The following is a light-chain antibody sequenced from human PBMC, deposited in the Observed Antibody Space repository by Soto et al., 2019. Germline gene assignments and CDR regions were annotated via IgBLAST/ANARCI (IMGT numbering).Light chain of an antibody. CDR3: SSYTTNSTLV. CDR2: DVS. CDR1: SSDIGAYSY. J-gene: IGLJ2*01. V-gene: IGLV2-14*01. Sequence: QSALTQPASVSGSPGQSLTISCTGSSSDIGAYSYVSWYQQHPGKAPKLMIYDVSSRPSGVSNRFSGSKSVNTASLTISGLQAEDEADYYCSSYTTNSTLVFGGGTKVTVL.